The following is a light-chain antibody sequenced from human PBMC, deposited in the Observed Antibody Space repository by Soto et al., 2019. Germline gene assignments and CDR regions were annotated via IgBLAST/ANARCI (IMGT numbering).Light chain of an antibody. CDR3: QQHSTSSRT. CDR2: KAS. CDR1: QSISTW. V-gene: IGKV1-5*03. Sequence: DIQMTQSPSTLSASVGDRVTITCRASQSISTWLAWYQQKPGKAPKLLIYKASSLESGVPSRFSGSGSGTEFTLTISSLQPDDFATYYCQQHSTSSRTFGHGTKVEIK. J-gene: IGKJ1*01.